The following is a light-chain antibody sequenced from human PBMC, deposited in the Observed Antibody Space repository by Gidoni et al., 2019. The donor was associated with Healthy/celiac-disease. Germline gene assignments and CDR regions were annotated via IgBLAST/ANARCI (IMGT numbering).Light chain of an antibody. CDR2: DAS. J-gene: IGKJ1*01. V-gene: IGKV3-11*01. Sequence: IVFPPSPATLSLSPGARATLSCRASQSVSSYLAWYQQKPGQAPRLLIYDASNRATGIPARFSGSGSGTEGTITSSSLEPEDVEVYYCQQRRNGPPWTFGQGTKVEIK. CDR3: QQRRNGPPWT. CDR1: QSVSSY.